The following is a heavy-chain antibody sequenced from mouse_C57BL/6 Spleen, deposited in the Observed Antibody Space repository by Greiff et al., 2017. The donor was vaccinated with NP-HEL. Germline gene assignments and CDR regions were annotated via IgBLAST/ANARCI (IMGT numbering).Heavy chain of an antibody. V-gene: IGHV2-9-1*01. Sequence: VQLQQSGPGLVAPSQSLSITCTVSGFSLTSYAISWVRQPPGKGLEWLGVIWTGGGTNYNSALKSRLSISKDNSKSQVFLKMNSLQTDDTARYYCARNSEFITTVVAFYAMDYWGQGTSVTVSS. CDR1: GFSLTSYA. J-gene: IGHJ4*01. CDR3: ARNSEFITTVVAFYAMDY. D-gene: IGHD1-1*01. CDR2: IWTGGGT.